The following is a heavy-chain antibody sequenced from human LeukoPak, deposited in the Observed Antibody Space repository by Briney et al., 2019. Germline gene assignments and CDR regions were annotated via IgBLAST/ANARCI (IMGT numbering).Heavy chain of an antibody. D-gene: IGHD3-22*01. J-gene: IGHJ4*02. Sequence: GGSLRLSCAASGFTFSSYWMSWVRQAPGKGLEWVANIKQDGSEKYYVDSVKGRFTISRDNAKNSLYLQTNSLRAEDTAVYYCARDWITYYYDSSGYLDYWGQGTLVTVSS. CDR2: IKQDGSEK. CDR1: GFTFSSYW. CDR3: ARDWITYYYDSSGYLDY. V-gene: IGHV3-7*01.